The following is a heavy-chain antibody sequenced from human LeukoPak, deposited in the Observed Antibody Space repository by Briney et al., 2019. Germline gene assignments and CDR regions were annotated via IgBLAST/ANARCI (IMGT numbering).Heavy chain of an antibody. CDR1: GFSFSSYD. CDR3: ASATRGGYYDH. V-gene: IGHV3-13*01. Sequence: PGGSLRLSCAASGFSFSSYDFHWVRQRKGESPEWVSAIGTAGDTYYPGSVKGQFTISGENAKNSLYLQMNILEVGDTAVYYSASATRGGYYDHWGQGTLVSVSS. CDR2: IGTAGDT. D-gene: IGHD3-22*01. J-gene: IGHJ5*02.